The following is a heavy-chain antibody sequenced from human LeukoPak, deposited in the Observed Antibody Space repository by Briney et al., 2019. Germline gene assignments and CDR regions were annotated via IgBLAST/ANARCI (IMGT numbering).Heavy chain of an antibody. D-gene: IGHD6-13*01. CDR1: GGSFSGYY. CDR2: INHSGST. Sequence: PSETLSLTCAVYGGSFSGYYWSWIRQPPGKGLEWIGEINHSGSTNYNPPLKSRVTISVDTSKNQFSLKLSSVTAADTAVYYCARCRSILLGYSSSWYQTFYFDYWGQGTLVTVSS. V-gene: IGHV4-34*01. CDR3: ARCRSILLGYSSSWYQTFYFDY. J-gene: IGHJ4*02.